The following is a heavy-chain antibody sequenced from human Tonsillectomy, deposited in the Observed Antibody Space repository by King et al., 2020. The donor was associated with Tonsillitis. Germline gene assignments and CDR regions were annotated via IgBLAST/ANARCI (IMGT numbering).Heavy chain of an antibody. CDR1: GFTFSSYA. V-gene: IGHV3-23*04. D-gene: IGHD3-9*01. J-gene: IGHJ6*03. CDR3: AKDLGGGYDILTGYYYYYYMDV. Sequence: QLVQSGGGLVQPGGALRLSCAASGFTFSSYAMSWGRQAPGEGVEWGSAICSRGDKTYYADPLKGRVIISRDSSKNTLYLPINSPRAEDTAVYYCAKDLGGGYDILTGYYYYYYMDVWGKGTTVTVSS. CDR2: ICSRGDKT.